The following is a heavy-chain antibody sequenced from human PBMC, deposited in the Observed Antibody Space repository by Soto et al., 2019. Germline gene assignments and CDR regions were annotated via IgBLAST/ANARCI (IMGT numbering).Heavy chain of an antibody. CDR2: IYYSGST. CDR1: GGSISSSSYY. Sequence: SETLSLTCTVSGGSISSSSYYWGWIRQPPGKGLEWIGSIYYSGSTYYNPSLKSRVTISVDTSKNQFSLKLSSVTAADTAVYYCANIGLDYGDYGGDGYYMDVWGKGTTVTVSS. D-gene: IGHD4-17*01. J-gene: IGHJ6*03. CDR3: ANIGLDYGDYGGDGYYMDV. V-gene: IGHV4-39*01.